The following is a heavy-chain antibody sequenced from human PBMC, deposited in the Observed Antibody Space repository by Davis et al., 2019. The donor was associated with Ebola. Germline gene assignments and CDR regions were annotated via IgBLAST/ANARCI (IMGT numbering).Heavy chain of an antibody. V-gene: IGHV1-18*01. J-gene: IGHJ4*02. Sequence: AASVKVSCKASGYTFTSYGLSWLRQAPGQGLEWIGWISAYNGNTNYAQKLQGRVTMTTDTSTSTAYMELRSLRSDDTAVYYCARSITIVQGATYFDYWGQGTLVTVSS. CDR2: ISAYNGNT. CDR1: GYTFTSYG. CDR3: ARSITIVQGATYFDY. D-gene: IGHD3-10*01.